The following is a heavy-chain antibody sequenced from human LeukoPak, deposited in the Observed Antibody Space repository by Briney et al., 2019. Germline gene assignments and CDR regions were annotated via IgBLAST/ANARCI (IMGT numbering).Heavy chain of an antibody. D-gene: IGHD1-14*01. Sequence: PGGSLRLSCAASGFTFSSYSMNWVRQAPGKELEWVSSISSSSSYIYYADSVKGRFTISRDNAKNSLYLQMNSLRAEDTAVYYCARDPGGVTGSKDAFDIWGQGTMVTVSS. CDR2: ISSSSSYI. CDR3: ARDPGGVTGSKDAFDI. J-gene: IGHJ3*02. CDR1: GFTFSSYS. V-gene: IGHV3-21*01.